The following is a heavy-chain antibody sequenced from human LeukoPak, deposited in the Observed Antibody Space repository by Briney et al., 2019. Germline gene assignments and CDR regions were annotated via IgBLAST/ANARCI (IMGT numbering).Heavy chain of an antibody. V-gene: IGHV1-69*06. Sequence: SVKVSCKASGGTFSSYAISWVRQAPGQGLEWMGGIIPIFGTANYAQKFQGRVTMTEDTSTDTAYMELSSLRSEDTAVYYCATDLRIYGDSPDYWGQGTLVTVSS. CDR2: IIPIFGTA. D-gene: IGHD4-17*01. J-gene: IGHJ4*02. CDR1: GGTFSSYA. CDR3: ATDLRIYGDSPDY.